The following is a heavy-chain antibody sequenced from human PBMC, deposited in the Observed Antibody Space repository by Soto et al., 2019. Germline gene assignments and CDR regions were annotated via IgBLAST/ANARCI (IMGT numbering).Heavy chain of an antibody. CDR1: GGSISSGGYY. D-gene: IGHD3-22*01. V-gene: IGHV4-31*03. Sequence: QVQLQESGPGLVKPSQTLSLTCTVSGGSISSGGYYWSWIRQHPGKGLEWIGYIYYSGSTYYNPSLKSRVTISVDTSKNQCSLKLSSVTAADTAVYYCARARDGYYYDSSLAGVVLWFAYWGQGTLVTVSS. CDR3: ARARDGYYYDSSLAGVVLWFAY. J-gene: IGHJ4*02. CDR2: IYYSGST.